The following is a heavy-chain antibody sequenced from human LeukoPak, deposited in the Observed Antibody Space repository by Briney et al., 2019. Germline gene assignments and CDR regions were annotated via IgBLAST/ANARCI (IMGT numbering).Heavy chain of an antibody. CDR2: IYYSGST. V-gene: IGHV4-59*08. D-gene: IGHD6-6*01. Sequence: SSETLSLTCTVSGGSISSYYWSWIRQPPGKGLEWIGYIYYSGSTNYNPSLKSRVTISVDTSKNQFSLKLSFVTAADTAVYYCARHWGRAARWFDPWGQGTLVTVSS. J-gene: IGHJ5*02. CDR3: ARHWGRAARWFDP. CDR1: GGSISSYY.